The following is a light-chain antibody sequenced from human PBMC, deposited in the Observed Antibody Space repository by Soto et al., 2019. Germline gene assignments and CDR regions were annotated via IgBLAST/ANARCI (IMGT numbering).Light chain of an antibody. J-gene: IGKJ3*01. Sequence: EIVLTQSPATLSLSPGERATLSCTARQSVSSYLAWYQQKPGQAPRLLIYDASNRATGIPARFSGSVSGTDFTLTISSLGPEDFAVYYCQQRSNWPPRFTFGPGTKVDIK. CDR3: QQRSNWPPRFT. V-gene: IGKV3-11*01. CDR2: DAS. CDR1: QSVSSY.